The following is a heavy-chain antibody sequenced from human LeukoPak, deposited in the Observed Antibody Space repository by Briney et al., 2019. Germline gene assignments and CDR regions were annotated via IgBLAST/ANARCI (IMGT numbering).Heavy chain of an antibody. CDR2: FDPEDGET. CDR1: GYTLTELS. J-gene: IGHJ5*02. D-gene: IGHD2-2*01. CDR3: AREDPRSQLLRYNWFDP. Sequence: ASVKVSCKVSGYTLTELSMHWVRQAPGKGLEWMGGFDPEDGETIYAQKFQGRVTMTEDTSTDTAYMELSSLRSEDTAVYYCAREDPRSQLLRYNWFDPWGQGTLVTVSS. V-gene: IGHV1-24*01.